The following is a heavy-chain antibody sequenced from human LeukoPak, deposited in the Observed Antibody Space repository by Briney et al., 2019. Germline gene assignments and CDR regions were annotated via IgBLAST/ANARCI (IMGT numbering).Heavy chain of an antibody. CDR2: INPNSGGT. D-gene: IGHD2/OR15-2a*01. Sequence: ASVKVSCKASGYTFTGYYMHWVRQAPGQGLEWMGWINPNSGGTNYAQKFQGRVAMTRDTSISTAYMELSRLRSDDTAVYYCARAQYYFNRGGGFAPGGQGPLVTVSS. CDR3: ARAQYYFNRGGGFAP. J-gene: IGHJ5*02. CDR1: GYTFTGYY. V-gene: IGHV1-2*02.